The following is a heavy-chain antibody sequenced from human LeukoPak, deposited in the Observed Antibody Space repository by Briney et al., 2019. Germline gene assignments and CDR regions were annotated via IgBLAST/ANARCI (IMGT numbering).Heavy chain of an antibody. CDR2: IRSKAYGGTT. CDR1: GFTFGDYA. Sequence: PGGSLRLSCTASGFTFGDYAMSWVRQAPGKGLEWVGFIRSKAYGGTTEYAASVKGRFTISRDDSKSIAYLQMNSLKTEDTAVYYCTREPDIVVVPAARGYYYGMDVWGKGTTVTVSS. CDR3: TREPDIVVVPAARGYYYGMDV. D-gene: IGHD2-2*01. J-gene: IGHJ6*04. V-gene: IGHV3-49*04.